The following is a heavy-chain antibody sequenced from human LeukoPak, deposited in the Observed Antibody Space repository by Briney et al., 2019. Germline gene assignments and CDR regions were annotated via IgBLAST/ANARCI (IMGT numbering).Heavy chain of an antibody. V-gene: IGHV3-21*04. CDR3: AKDLWGSHAFDI. D-gene: IGHD7-27*01. Sequence: GGSLRLSCAASGFTFSSYSMNWVRQAPGKGLEWVSSISSSSSYIYYADSVKGRFTISRDNSKNTLYLQMNSLRAEDTAVYYCAKDLWGSHAFDIWGQGTMVTVSS. CDR1: GFTFSSYS. J-gene: IGHJ3*02. CDR2: ISSSSSYI.